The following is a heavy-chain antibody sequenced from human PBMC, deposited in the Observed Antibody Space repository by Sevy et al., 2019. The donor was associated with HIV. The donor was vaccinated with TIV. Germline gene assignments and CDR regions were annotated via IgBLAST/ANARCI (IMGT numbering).Heavy chain of an antibody. V-gene: IGHV4-61*01. CDR1: GGSVSSGSYY. Sequence: SETLSLTCTVSGGSVSSGSYYWSWIRQPPGKGLEWIGYIYYSGSTNYNPSLKSRVTISVDTSKNQFSLKLSSVTAADTAVYYGASRESYDFWSGYGNYGMDVWGQGTTVTVSS. CDR2: IYYSGST. CDR3: ASRESYDFWSGYGNYGMDV. D-gene: IGHD3-3*01. J-gene: IGHJ6*02.